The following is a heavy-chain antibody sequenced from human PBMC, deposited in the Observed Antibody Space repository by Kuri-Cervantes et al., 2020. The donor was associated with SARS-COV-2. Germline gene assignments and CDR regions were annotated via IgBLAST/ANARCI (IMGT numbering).Heavy chain of an antibody. CDR2: IKQDGSEK. V-gene: IGHV3-7*01. Sequence: GGSLRLSCAASGFTFSNYWISWVRQAPGKGLEWVANIKQDGSEKHYVDSVKGRFTISRDDARNSLFLQMSRLRDEDTAVYYCARGRPSIWASFQHWGQGTLVTVSS. D-gene: IGHD3-16*01. J-gene: IGHJ1*01. CDR3: ARGRPSIWASFQH. CDR1: GFTFSNYW.